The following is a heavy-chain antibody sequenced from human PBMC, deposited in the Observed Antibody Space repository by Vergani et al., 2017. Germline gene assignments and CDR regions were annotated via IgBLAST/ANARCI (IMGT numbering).Heavy chain of an antibody. CDR3: ARHSTVEWLVKLGWFDP. CDR2: IYYSGST. D-gene: IGHD6-19*01. Sequence: QLQLQESGPGLVKPSATLSLTSSVSGASIRSSNYYWGWIRQPPGKGLEWIASIYYSGSTYYNPSLKSRVTISVDTSKNQFSLKLSSVTAADTAVYFCARHSTVEWLVKLGWFDPWGQGILVTVSS. CDR1: GASIRSSNYY. J-gene: IGHJ5*02. V-gene: IGHV4-39*01.